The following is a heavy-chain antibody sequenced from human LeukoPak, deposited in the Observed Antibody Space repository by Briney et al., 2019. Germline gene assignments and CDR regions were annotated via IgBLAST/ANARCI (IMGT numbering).Heavy chain of an antibody. Sequence: SETLSLTCAVYGGSFSGYYWSWIRQPPGKGLEWIGEINHSGSTNYNPSLKSRVTISVDTSKNQFSLKLSSVTAADTAVYYCARGRGYGSGSYYDHWGQGTLVTVSS. CDR1: GGSFSGYY. CDR3: ARGRGYGSGSYYDH. CDR2: INHSGST. D-gene: IGHD3-10*01. V-gene: IGHV4-34*01. J-gene: IGHJ4*02.